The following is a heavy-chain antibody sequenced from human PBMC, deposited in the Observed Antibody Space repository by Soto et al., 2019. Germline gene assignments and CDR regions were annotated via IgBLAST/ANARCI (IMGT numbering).Heavy chain of an antibody. Sequence: SETLSLTCTVSGGSISSGGYYWSWIRQHPGKGLEWIGYIYYSGSTYYNPSLKSRVTISVDTSKNQFSLKLSSVTAADTAVYYCARGKRERSRLDYYYYTDVWGKGTTVTVSS. V-gene: IGHV4-31*03. CDR3: ARGKRERSRLDYYYYTDV. CDR2: IYYSGST. D-gene: IGHD1-26*01. CDR1: GGSISSGGYY. J-gene: IGHJ6*03.